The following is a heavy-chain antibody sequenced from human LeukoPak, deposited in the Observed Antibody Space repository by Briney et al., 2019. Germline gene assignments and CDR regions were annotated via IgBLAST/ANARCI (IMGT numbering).Heavy chain of an antibody. CDR3: ARVLGDYAALAFDAFDI. J-gene: IGHJ3*02. CDR1: GYTFTSYG. CDR2: ISTYNGKT. V-gene: IGHV1-18*01. D-gene: IGHD4-17*01. Sequence: GASVKVSCKASGYTFTSYGISWVRQAPGQGLEWMGWISTYNGKTNYAQKFQGRVTMTTDTSTSTAYMELRSLRSDDTAVYYCARVLGDYAALAFDAFDIWGQGTMVTVSS.